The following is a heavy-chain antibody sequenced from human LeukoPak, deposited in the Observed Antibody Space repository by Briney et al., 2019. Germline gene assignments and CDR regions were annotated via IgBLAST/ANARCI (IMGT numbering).Heavy chain of an antibody. Sequence: GGSLRLSCAASGFTVSSNSMSWVRQAPGKGLEWVSVIYSGGGTFYADSVKGRFTISRDNSNNTPYLQMNSLRVEDTAVYYCASRILLAASWGQGTLVTVSS. V-gene: IGHV3-53*01. CDR3: ASRILLAAS. CDR1: GFTVSSNS. J-gene: IGHJ5*02. D-gene: IGHD2-8*01. CDR2: IYSGGGT.